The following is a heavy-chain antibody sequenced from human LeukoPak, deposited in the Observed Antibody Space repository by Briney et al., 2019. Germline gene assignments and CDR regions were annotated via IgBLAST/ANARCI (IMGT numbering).Heavy chain of an antibody. D-gene: IGHD3-10*01. Sequence: ASVKVSCKASGYTFTGYYMHWVRQAPGQGLEWMGWINPNSGGTNYAQKFQGRVTMTRDTSISTAYMELSRLRSDDTAVYYCARDKRTMARGVIKSNWFDPWGQGTLVTVSS. V-gene: IGHV1-2*02. CDR2: INPNSGGT. CDR3: ARDKRTMARGVIKSNWFDP. J-gene: IGHJ5*02. CDR1: GYTFTGYY.